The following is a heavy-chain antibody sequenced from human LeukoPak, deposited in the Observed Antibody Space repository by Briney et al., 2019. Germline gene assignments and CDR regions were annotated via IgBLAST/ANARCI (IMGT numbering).Heavy chain of an antibody. J-gene: IGHJ6*03. D-gene: IGHD2-2*01. CDR1: GYTFTGYY. V-gene: IGHV1-2*02. CDR2: INPNSGGT. Sequence: ASVTVSCKASGYTFTGYYMHWVRQAPGQGLEGMGWINPNSGGTNYAQKFQGRVTMTRDTSISTAYMELSRLRSDDTAVYYCARDHQPLPHYYYYYMDVWGKGTTVTVSS. CDR3: ARDHQPLPHYYYYYMDV.